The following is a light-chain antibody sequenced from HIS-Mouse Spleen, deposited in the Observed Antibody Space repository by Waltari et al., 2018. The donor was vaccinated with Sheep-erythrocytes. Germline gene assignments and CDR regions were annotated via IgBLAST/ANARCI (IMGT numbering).Light chain of an antibody. J-gene: IGLJ3*02. Sequence: QSALTQPASVSGSPGQSSTISCPGTSSDVGRDNLVPWYQQHPGKAPKLMIYEGSKRPSGVSNRFSGSKSGNTASLTISGLQAEDEADYYCCSYAGSSTPWVFGGGTKLTVL. CDR1: SSDVGRDNL. CDR2: EGS. V-gene: IGLV2-23*01. CDR3: CSYAGSSTPWV.